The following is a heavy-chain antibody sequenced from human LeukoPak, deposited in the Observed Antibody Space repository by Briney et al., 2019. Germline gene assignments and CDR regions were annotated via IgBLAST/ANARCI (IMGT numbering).Heavy chain of an antibody. V-gene: IGHV1-46*03. D-gene: IGHD3-22*01. Sequence: ASVKVSCKASGYTFTSYYMHWVRQAPGQGLEWMGIINPSGGSTSYAQKFQGRVTMTRDTSTSTVYMELSSLRSEDTAVYYCAREPAPLYYYDSSGSQGGYWGQGTLVTVSS. CDR2: INPSGGST. CDR1: GYTFTSYY. J-gene: IGHJ4*02. CDR3: AREPAPLYYYDSSGSQGGY.